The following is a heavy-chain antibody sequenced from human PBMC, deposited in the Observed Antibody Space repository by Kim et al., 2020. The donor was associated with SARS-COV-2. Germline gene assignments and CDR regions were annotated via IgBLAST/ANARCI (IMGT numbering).Heavy chain of an antibody. CDR1: GYTFTDYH. J-gene: IGHJ4*02. CDR2: ISPDSDVT. CDR3: AKGSGSLVGEGYFYY. V-gene: IGHV1-2*02. D-gene: IGHD6-19*01. Sequence: ASVKVSCKASGYTFTDYHIHWVRQAPGQGLEWMGWISPDSDVTVYAQAFEGRVTVTSDTSMNTVYMELTRVTSDDTAMYYCAKGSGSLVGEGYFYYWGQG.